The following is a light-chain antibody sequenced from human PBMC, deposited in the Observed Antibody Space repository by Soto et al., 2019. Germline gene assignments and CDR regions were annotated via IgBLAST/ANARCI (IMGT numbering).Light chain of an antibody. V-gene: IGKV3-20*01. CDR3: QQEGSSPPYT. CDR1: QSVSSSY. CDR2: GAS. J-gene: IGKJ2*01. Sequence: EIVLTQSPGTLSLSPGERATLSCRASQSVSSSYLAWYQQKPGQAPRLLIYGASSRATGIPDRFSGSGSGTDCTLTISSLEPEDFAAYYCQQEGSSPPYTFGQGTKLEIK.